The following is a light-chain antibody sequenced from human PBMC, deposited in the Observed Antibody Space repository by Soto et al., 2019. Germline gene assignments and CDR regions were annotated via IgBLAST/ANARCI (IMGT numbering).Light chain of an antibody. CDR1: QSVSSN. Sequence: EIVMTQSPATLSVSPGERATLSCRASQSVSSNLAWYQQKPGQAPRLLIYGASTRATGIPARFSGSGSGTEFTLTISSLQSEDFAVYYCKQYNNWPPETFGQGNKVEIX. CDR2: GAS. J-gene: IGKJ1*01. V-gene: IGKV3-15*01. CDR3: KQYNNWPPET.